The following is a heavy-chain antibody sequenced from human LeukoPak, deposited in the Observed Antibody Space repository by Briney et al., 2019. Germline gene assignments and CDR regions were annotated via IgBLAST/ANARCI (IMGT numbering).Heavy chain of an antibody. Sequence: GGSLRLSCAASGFAFSDYSMNWVRQAPGKGLEWVSYISSSENTIHYADSVKGRFTISRDNAKNSLYLEMNSLRDEDTAVYYCARDTSLRYFDWSLDYWGQGTLVTVSS. CDR1: GFAFSDYS. V-gene: IGHV3-48*02. J-gene: IGHJ4*02. CDR3: ARDTSLRYFDWSLDY. CDR2: ISSSENTI. D-gene: IGHD3-9*01.